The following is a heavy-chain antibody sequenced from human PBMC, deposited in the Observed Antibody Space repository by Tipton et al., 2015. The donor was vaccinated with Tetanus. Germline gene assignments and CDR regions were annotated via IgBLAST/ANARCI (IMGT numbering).Heavy chain of an antibody. CDR3: GRDRDLFAGVVIIPAVMGQ. Sequence: QLVQSGAEVKKPGASVKVSCKASGYSFTGYDINWVRQAPGQGLEWMGGIIPGFRTANYAQKFQGRLTITADESTNTVNLELSSLRSDDTAVYYCGRDRDLFAGVVIIPAVMGQWGQGTPVAVSS. V-gene: IGHV1-69*13. CDR2: IIPGFRTA. D-gene: IGHD3-10*01. CDR1: GYSFTGYD. J-gene: IGHJ4*02.